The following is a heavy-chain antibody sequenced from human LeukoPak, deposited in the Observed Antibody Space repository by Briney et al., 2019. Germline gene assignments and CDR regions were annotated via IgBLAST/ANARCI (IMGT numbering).Heavy chain of an antibody. Sequence: ASVKVSCKASGGTFSSYAISWVRQAPGQGLEWMGRIIPIFGIANYAQKFQGRVTITADKSTSTAYMELSSLRSEDTAVYYCARSGYSYGPRPYYFDNWGQGTLVTVSS. CDR1: GGTFSSYA. D-gene: IGHD5-18*01. V-gene: IGHV1-69*04. J-gene: IGHJ4*02. CDR2: IIPIFGIA. CDR3: ARSGYSYGPRPYYFDN.